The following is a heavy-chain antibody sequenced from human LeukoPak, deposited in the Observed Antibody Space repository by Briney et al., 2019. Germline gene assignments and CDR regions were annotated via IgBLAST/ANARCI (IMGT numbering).Heavy chain of an antibody. Sequence: GGSLRLSCAASGFTFSSYGMHWVRQAPGKGLEWVAVISYDGSNKYYADSVKGRFTISRDNSKNTLYLQMNSLRAEDTAVYYCATVGSGIAVAGWGQGTLVTVSS. CDR3: ATVGSGIAVAG. V-gene: IGHV3-30*03. CDR1: GFTFSSYG. J-gene: IGHJ4*02. CDR2: ISYDGSNK. D-gene: IGHD6-19*01.